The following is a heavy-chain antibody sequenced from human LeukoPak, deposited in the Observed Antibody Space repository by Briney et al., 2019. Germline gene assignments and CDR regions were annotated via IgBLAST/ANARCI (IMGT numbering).Heavy chain of an antibody. Sequence: GGSLRLSCAASGFTFSSHSMNWVRQAPGKGLEWVSSISSSSSYIYYADSVKGRFTISRGNAKNSLYLQMNSLRAEDTAVYYCAKGRAIEAFDIWGQGTMVTVSS. CDR3: AKGRAIEAFDI. V-gene: IGHV3-21*01. CDR1: GFTFSSHS. J-gene: IGHJ3*02. D-gene: IGHD3-22*01. CDR2: ISSSSSYI.